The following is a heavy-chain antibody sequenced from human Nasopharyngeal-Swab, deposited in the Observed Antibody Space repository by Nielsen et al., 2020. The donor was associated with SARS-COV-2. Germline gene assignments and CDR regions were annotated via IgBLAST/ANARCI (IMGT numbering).Heavy chain of an antibody. Sequence: SVTVSCKASGGTFSSYAISWVRQAPGHGLEWMGRIIPIFGIANYAQKLQGRVTITADKSTSTAYMELSSLRSEDTAVYYCASQGGGDYYDSRRYYNYVMDVWGQGTTVTVSS. D-gene: IGHD3-22*01. CDR1: GGTFSSYA. J-gene: IGHJ6*02. CDR2: IIPIFGIA. V-gene: IGHV1-69*04. CDR3: ASQGGGDYYDSRRYYNYVMDV.